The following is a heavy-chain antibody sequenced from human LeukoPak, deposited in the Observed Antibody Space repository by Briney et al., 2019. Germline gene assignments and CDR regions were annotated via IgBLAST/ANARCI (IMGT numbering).Heavy chain of an antibody. CDR3: ARHFRRDGYQSRAFDI. CDR2: IYYSGST. D-gene: IGHD5-24*01. V-gene: IGHV4-39*01. CDR1: GDSISSTGYY. J-gene: IGHJ3*02. Sequence: ASETLSLTCTVSGDSISSTGYYWGWIRQPPGKGLEWIGSIYYSGSTYYNPSLKSRVTISVDTSKNQFSLKLISVTAADTAVYYCARHFRRDGYQSRAFDIWGQGTMVTVSS.